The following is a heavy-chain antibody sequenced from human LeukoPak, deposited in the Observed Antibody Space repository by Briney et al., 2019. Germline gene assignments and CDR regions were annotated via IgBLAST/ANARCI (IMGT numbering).Heavy chain of an antibody. J-gene: IGHJ4*02. D-gene: IGHD1-26*01. Sequence: GGSLRLSCAASGFTFSSYWMSWVRQAPGKGLEWVSGINWNGGSTGYADSVKGRFTISRDNAKNSLYLQMNSLRAEDTALYYCARDTDSGSYGGGFPLWGQGTLVTVSS. V-gene: IGHV3-20*04. CDR3: ARDTDSGSYGGGFPL. CDR1: GFTFSSYW. CDR2: INWNGGST.